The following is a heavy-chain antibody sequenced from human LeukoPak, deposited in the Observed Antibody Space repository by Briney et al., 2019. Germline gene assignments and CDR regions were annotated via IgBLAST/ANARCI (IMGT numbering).Heavy chain of an antibody. D-gene: IGHD1-7*01. CDR3: AKDVKTRNWNYFQAKPVY. CDR2: ISGSGGGT. CDR1: GFTVSTSA. V-gene: IGHV3-23*01. J-gene: IGHJ4*02. Sequence: PGGSLRLSCAAAGFTVSTSAMSWVRQAPGKGLEWVSGISGSGGGTYYADSVKGRFSISRDISKNTLYLQMNSLRAEDTAIYYCAKDVKTRNWNYFQAKPVYWGQGTLVTVSS.